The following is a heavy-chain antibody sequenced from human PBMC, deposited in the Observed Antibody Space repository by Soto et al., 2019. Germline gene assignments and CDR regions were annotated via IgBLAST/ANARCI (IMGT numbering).Heavy chain of an antibody. CDR2: LTGNGGDT. CDR3: AKDREYSYGWDY. CDR1: GFTFSFYA. Sequence: EVQLLESGGGLAQPGGSLRLSCAASGFTFSFYAMTWVRQAPGKGLEWVSSLTGNGGDTYYADSVKGRFTISRDNSENTLYLQMNSLRGDDTAVYYCAKDREYSYGWDYWGQGTLVTVSS. J-gene: IGHJ4*02. D-gene: IGHD5-18*01. V-gene: IGHV3-23*01.